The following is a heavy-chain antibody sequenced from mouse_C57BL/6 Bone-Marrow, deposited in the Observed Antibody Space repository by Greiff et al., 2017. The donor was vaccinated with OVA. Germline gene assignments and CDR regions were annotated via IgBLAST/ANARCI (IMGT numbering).Heavy chain of an antibody. CDR3: TREEYSNWYFDV. CDR1: GFTFSSYA. D-gene: IGHD2-5*01. Sequence: EVKVVESGEGLVKPGGSLKLSCAASGFTFSSYAMSWVRQTPEKRLEWVAYISSGGDYIYYADTVKGRFTISRDNARNTLYLQMSSLKSEDTAMYYCTREEYSNWYFDVWGTGTTVTVSS. J-gene: IGHJ1*03. CDR2: ISSGGDYI. V-gene: IGHV5-9-1*02.